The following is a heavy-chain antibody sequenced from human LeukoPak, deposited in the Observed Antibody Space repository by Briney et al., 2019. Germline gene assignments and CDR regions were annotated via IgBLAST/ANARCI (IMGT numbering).Heavy chain of an antibody. J-gene: IGHJ4*02. V-gene: IGHV5-51*01. D-gene: IGHD6-25*01. CDR3: ARLLAAPYYINY. CDR2: IYPRDSDT. CDR1: GYKFTNYW. Sequence: GESLQISCKGSGYKFTNYWIACVRQMPGPGLEWLGIIYPRDSDTRYSPSFQGQVTISVDTSIDTAYLQWSSVKASDTAMYYCARLLAAPYYINYWGQGTLVTVSS.